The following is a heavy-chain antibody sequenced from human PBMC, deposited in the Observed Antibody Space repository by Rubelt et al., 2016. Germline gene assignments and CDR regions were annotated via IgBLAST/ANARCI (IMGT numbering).Heavy chain of an antibody. Sequence: QVQLVQSGAEVKKPGASVKVSCKASGYTFTGYYLHWVRQAPGQGLEWMGRINPNSGGTNFAQKFQGRVTMTRDTSISTAYMELSMLRSDDTAVYYCARGGADYGDPYADYFQHWGQGTLVTVSS. CDR3: ARGGADYGDPYADYFQH. CDR2: INPNSGGT. CDR1: GYTFTGYY. V-gene: IGHV1-2*06. J-gene: IGHJ1*01. D-gene: IGHD4-17*01.